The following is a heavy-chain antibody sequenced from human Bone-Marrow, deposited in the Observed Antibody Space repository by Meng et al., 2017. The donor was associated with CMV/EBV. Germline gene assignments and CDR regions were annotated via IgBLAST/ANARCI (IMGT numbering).Heavy chain of an antibody. Sequence: GESLKISCAASGFTFSSYSMNWVRQAPGKGLEWVSYISSSSSTIYYADSVKGRFTISRDNAKNSLYLQMNSLRAEDTAVYYCARDQDHYYESSGYYDYWGQGTLVTVSS. D-gene: IGHD3-22*01. CDR3: ARDQDHYYESSGYYDY. CDR2: ISSSSSTI. J-gene: IGHJ4*02. V-gene: IGHV3-48*04. CDR1: GFTFSSYS.